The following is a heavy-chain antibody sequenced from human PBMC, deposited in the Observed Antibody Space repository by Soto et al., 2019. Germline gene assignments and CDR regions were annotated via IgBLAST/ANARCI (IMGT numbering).Heavy chain of an antibody. CDR1: GFTFGSYA. V-gene: IGHV3-23*01. CDR3: AKRGPGTYFDD. CDR2: ISGSGGST. Sequence: PGGSLRLSCAASGFTFGSYAMSWVRQAQGKGLEWVSAISGSGGSTYYADSVKGRFTISGDNSKNTLYLQMNSLRAVETAVNYCAKRGPGTYFDDWGQGPLVTVSS. J-gene: IGHJ4*02. D-gene: IGHD6-13*01.